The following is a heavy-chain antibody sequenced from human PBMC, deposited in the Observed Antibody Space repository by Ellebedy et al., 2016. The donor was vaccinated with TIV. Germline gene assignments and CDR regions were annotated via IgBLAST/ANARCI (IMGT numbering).Heavy chain of an antibody. CDR3: ASRHSGGYEEFDF. V-gene: IGHV4-4*02. CDR2: LYHSGST. D-gene: IGHD5-12*01. J-gene: IGHJ5*01. CDR1: GASISSTKW. Sequence: MPSETLSLTCAVSGASISSTKWWSWVRLPPGKGLEWIGELYHSGSTTYNPSLKSRLTISIDKSKNQFSLKLTSVTAADTAVYYCASRHSGGYEEFDFWGQGTLVTVSS.